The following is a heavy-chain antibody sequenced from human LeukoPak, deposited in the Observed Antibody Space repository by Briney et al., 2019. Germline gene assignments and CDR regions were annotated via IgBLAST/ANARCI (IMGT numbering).Heavy chain of an antibody. V-gene: IGHV1-46*01. D-gene: IGHD3-10*01. CDR1: GYGFTSDY. J-gene: IGHJ4*02. CDR3: NYGSGSYDY. CDR2: INPSGGST. Sequence: SLVNGDRKGAGYGFTSDYIDWLRQATGQGLEWMGIINPSGGSTSYAQKFQGRVTMTRDMSTSTVYMELSSLRSEDTAVYYCNYGSGSYDYWGPGPLGTASS.